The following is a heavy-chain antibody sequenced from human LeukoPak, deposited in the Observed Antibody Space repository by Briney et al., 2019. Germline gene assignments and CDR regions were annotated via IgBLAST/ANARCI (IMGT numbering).Heavy chain of an antibody. V-gene: IGHV1-69*05. J-gene: IGHJ5*02. D-gene: IGHD3-3*01. CDR1: RGTFSSYA. CDR3: ARAIFGVVTLNWFDP. CDR2: IIPIFGTA. Sequence: SVKVSCKSSRGTFSSYAISWVRQAPGQGLEWMGGIIPIFGTANYAQKFQGRVTITTDESTSTAYMELSSLRSEDTAVYYCARAIFGVVTLNWFDPWGQGTLVTVSS.